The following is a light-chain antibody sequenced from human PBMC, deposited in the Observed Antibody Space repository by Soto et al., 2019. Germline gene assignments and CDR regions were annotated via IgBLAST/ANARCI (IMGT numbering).Light chain of an antibody. Sequence: VLTQPPSASGAPGQRVTISCSGSSPNIGNNYVYWYQQLPGTDSKLLMYRNDQPRSVISARFSGSKSGSSVPLAISGLRSEDEANYSCGARNDSMSGLLFGGGTKVTVL. CDR2: RND. J-gene: IGLJ2*01. CDR3: GARNDSMSGLL. CDR1: SPNIGNNY. V-gene: IGLV1-47*01.